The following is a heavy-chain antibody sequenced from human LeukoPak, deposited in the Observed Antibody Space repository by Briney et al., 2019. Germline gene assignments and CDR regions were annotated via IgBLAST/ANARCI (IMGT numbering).Heavy chain of an antibody. CDR2: IKEDGSEK. J-gene: IGHJ6*03. V-gene: IGHV3-7*01. D-gene: IGHD2-2*01. CDR1: GFSFSSYW. CDR3: ARDPRTYCSSTSCSPEGLYYYMDV. Sequence: PGGSLRLSCAASGFSFSSYWMSWVRQAPGKGLEWVANIKEDGSEKNYVDSVKGRFTISRDNAKNSLDLQMNSLRAEDTAVYYCARDPRTYCSSTSCSPEGLYYYMDVWGKGTTVTVSS.